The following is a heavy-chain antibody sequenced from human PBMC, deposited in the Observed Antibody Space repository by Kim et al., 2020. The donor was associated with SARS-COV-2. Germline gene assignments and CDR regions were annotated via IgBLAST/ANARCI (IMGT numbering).Heavy chain of an antibody. J-gene: IGHJ4*02. Sequence: ASVKVSCKASGYTFTTYAMHWVRQAPVQRLEWMGWINAGNGNTKYSQKFQGRVTITSDTSANTVYMDLSSLRSEDTAVYYCARVGTNGIPASRWNFWGQGTLLTVSS. CDR3: ARVGTNGIPASRWNF. D-gene: IGHD6-13*01. CDR1: GYTFTTYA. CDR2: INAGNGNT. V-gene: IGHV1-3*01.